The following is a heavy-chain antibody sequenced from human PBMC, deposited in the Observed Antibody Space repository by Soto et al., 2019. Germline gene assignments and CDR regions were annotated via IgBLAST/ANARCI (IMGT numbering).Heavy chain of an antibody. J-gene: IGHJ4*02. CDR1: GFTFSSYA. CDR2: ISGSGGST. D-gene: IGHD6-13*01. Sequence: GGSLRLSCAASGFTFSSYAMSWVRQAPGKGLEWVSTISGSGGSTYYAESVKGRFTISRDNSKNTLYLQMNSLRAEDTAVYYCAKVPRIGSSWFDYWGQGTLVTVSS. CDR3: AKVPRIGSSWFDY. V-gene: IGHV3-23*01.